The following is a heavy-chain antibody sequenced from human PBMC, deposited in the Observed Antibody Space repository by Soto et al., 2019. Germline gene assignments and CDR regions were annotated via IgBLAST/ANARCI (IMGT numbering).Heavy chain of an antibody. CDR2: INHSGST. J-gene: IGHJ4*02. D-gene: IGHD3-22*01. V-gene: IGHV4-34*01. Sequence: SETLSLTCAVYGGSFSGYYWSWIRQPPGKGLEWIGEINHSGSTNYNPSLKSRVTISVDTSKNQFSLKLSSVTAADTAVYYCASDYDSSGVDYWGQGTLVTVSS. CDR1: GGSFSGYY. CDR3: ASDYDSSGVDY.